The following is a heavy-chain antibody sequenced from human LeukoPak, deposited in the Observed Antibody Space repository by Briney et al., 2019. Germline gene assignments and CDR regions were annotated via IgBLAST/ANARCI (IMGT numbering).Heavy chain of an antibody. CDR2: ISSSSSTK. CDR1: GFTFGTYS. J-gene: IGHJ4*02. V-gene: IGHV3-48*01. CDR3: ARYHTALNY. Sequence: GGSLRLSCAASGFTFGTYSMNWVRQAPGKGLEWVSYISSSSSTKYYADSVKGRFTISRDNSKNTLYLQMNNLRVEDTAVYFCARYHTALNYWGQGTLVTASS. D-gene: IGHD5-18*01.